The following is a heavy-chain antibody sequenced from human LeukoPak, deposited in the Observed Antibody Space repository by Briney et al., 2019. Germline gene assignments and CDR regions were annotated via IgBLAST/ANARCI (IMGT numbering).Heavy chain of an antibody. CDR3: ARDFWYYYDSSGYYYDY. CDR1: GYTFTIYY. CDR2: INPSGGST. D-gene: IGHD3-22*01. V-gene: IGHV1-46*01. J-gene: IGHJ4*02. Sequence: ASVKVSCKASGYTFTIYYMHWVRQAPGQGLDWMGIINPSGGSTSYAQKFQGRVTMTRDTSTSTVYMELSSLRSEDTAVYYCARDFWYYYDSSGYYYDYWGQGTLVTVSS.